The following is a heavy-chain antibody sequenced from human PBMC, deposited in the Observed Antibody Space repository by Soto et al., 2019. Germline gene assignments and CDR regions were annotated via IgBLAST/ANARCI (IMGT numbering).Heavy chain of an antibody. CDR1: VGSISSYY. CDR3: ARDLMGFYDILTGSYYYGMDV. Sequence: PSESLSLTCTVSVGSISSYYWSWVRQPPGKGREWIGYIYYSGSTNYNPSLKSRVTISVDTSKNQFSLKLSSVTAADTAVYYCARDLMGFYDILTGSYYYGMDVWGQGTTVTVSS. D-gene: IGHD3-9*01. J-gene: IGHJ6*02. V-gene: IGHV4-59*01. CDR2: IYYSGST.